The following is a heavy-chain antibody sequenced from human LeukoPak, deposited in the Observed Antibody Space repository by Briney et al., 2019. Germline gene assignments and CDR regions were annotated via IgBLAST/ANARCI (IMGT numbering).Heavy chain of an antibody. Sequence: PGGSLRLSCAASGFTFSNYAMSWVRQAPGKGLEWVSAISGSGGSTYYADSVKGRFTISRDNSKNTLYLQMNSLRAEDTAVYYCAKDILLGYCSSTSCYSFDYWGQGTLVTVSS. J-gene: IGHJ4*02. CDR3: AKDILLGYCSSTSCYSFDY. CDR1: GFTFSNYA. CDR2: ISGSGGST. V-gene: IGHV3-23*01. D-gene: IGHD2-2*01.